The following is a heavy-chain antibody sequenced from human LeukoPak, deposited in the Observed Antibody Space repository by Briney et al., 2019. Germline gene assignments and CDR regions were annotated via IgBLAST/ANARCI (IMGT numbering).Heavy chain of an antibody. D-gene: IGHD4-11*01. J-gene: IGHJ4*02. CDR3: ARDPLQSDGAGGIFDY. CDR1: GFTFSSYA. CDR2: ISYDGSNK. Sequence: PGGSLRLSCAASGFTFSSYAMHWVRQAPGKGLEWVAVISYDGSNKYYADSVKGRFTISRDNSKNTLYLQMNSLSAEDTAVYYCARDPLQSDGAGGIFDYWGQGTLVTVSS. V-gene: IGHV3-30*04.